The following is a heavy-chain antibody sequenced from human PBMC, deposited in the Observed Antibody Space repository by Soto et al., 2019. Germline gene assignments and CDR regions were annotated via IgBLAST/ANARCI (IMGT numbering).Heavy chain of an antibody. CDR1: GGSISSGDYY. CDR2: IYYSGST. J-gene: IGHJ3*02. Sequence: SETLSLTCTVSGGSISSGDYYWSWIRQSPGKGLEWIGYIYYSGSTYYNPSLKSRVTISVDTSKNQFSLKLSSVTAADTAVYYCARDNPDAFDIWGQGTMVTVSS. CDR3: ARDNPDAFDI. V-gene: IGHV4-30-4*01.